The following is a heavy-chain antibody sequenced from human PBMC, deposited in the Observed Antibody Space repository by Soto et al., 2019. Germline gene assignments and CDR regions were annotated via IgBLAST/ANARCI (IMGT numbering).Heavy chain of an antibody. Sequence: QVQLVQSGAEVKKPGSSMKVSCKASGGTFSSYAFSWVRQAPGQGLEWLGGIIPVFGTSNYAQKLQGRVKITADESTRTAYMDRSSLRSEDTAVYYCASLPMHSSGWYAFDSWGQGTLVTVSS. CDR2: IIPVFGTS. V-gene: IGHV1-69*12. D-gene: IGHD6-19*01. CDR3: ASLPMHSSGWYAFDS. CDR1: GGTFSSYA. J-gene: IGHJ4*02.